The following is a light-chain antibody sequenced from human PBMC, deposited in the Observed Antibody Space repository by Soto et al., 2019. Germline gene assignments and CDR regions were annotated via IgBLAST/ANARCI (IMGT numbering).Light chain of an antibody. Sequence: EIVLTQSPATLSVSPGERATLSGRASQSVVSSLAWFQQKPGQAPRVLIYGAATRATGIPARFSGSGSGTEFTLTISRLQSEDFAVYYCQQYDKWPSITFGQGTRLEIK. CDR2: GAA. CDR1: QSVVSS. V-gene: IGKV3-15*01. CDR3: QQYDKWPSIT. J-gene: IGKJ5*01.